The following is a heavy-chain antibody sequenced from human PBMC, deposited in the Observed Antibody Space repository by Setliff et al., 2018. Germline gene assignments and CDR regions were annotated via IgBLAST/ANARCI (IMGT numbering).Heavy chain of an antibody. D-gene: IGHD6-13*01. CDR2: ISAYNGNT. CDR3: ARGVIAAAGIDY. V-gene: IGHV1-18*01. Sequence: ASVKVSCKASGYTFTSYGISWVRQAPGQGLEWMGWISAYNGNTKYSQKFQGRVTITRDTSASTAYMELSSLRSEDTAVYYCARGVIAAAGIDYWGQGTLVTVSS. CDR1: GYTFTSYG. J-gene: IGHJ4*02.